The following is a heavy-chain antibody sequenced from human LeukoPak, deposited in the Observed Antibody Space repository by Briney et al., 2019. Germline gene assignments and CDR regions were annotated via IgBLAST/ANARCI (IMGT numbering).Heavy chain of an antibody. J-gene: IGHJ4*02. V-gene: IGHV3-48*04. CDR2: ISSSSSTI. Sequence: GGSLRLSCAASGFTFSSYSMNWVRQAPGKGLEWVSYISSSSSTIYYADSVEGRFTITRDNAKNSLYLQMNSLRAEDTAVYYCARGRPSSGYTIWFDYWGQGTLVTVSS. CDR3: ARGRPSSGYTIWFDY. CDR1: GFTFSSYS. D-gene: IGHD3-22*01.